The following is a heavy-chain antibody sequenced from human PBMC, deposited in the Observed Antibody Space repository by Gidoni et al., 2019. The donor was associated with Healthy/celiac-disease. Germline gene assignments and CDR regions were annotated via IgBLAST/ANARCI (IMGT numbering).Heavy chain of an antibody. J-gene: IGHJ6*02. CDR2: ISSSGSTI. D-gene: IGHD2-2*02. CDR3: ARGDIVVVPAAIPVNYYYGMDV. Sequence: QVQLVESGGGLVKPGGSLRLSCAASGFTFSDYYMSWIRQAPGKGLEWVSYISSSGSTIYYADSVKGRFTISRDNAKNSLYLQMNSLRAEDTAVYYCARGDIVVVPAAIPVNYYYGMDVWGQGTTVTVSS. V-gene: IGHV3-11*01. CDR1: GFTFSDYY.